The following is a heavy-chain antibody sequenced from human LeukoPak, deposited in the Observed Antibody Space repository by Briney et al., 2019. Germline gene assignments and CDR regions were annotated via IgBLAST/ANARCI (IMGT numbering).Heavy chain of an antibody. V-gene: IGHV3-21*01. CDR1: GFTFSSYE. Sequence: PGGSLRLSCAASGFTFSSYEMNWFRQTTGKGLEWVSSISSSSSYIYYADSVKGRFTISRDNAKNSLYLQMNSLRAEDTAVYYCARVWSPPYTSSWPDYFDYWGQGTLVTVSS. D-gene: IGHD6-13*01. CDR3: ARVWSPPYTSSWPDYFDY. J-gene: IGHJ4*02. CDR2: ISSSSSYI.